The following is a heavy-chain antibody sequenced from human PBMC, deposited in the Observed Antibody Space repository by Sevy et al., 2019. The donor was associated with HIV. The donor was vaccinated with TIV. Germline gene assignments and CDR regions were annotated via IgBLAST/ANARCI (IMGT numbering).Heavy chain of an antibody. D-gene: IGHD2-21*02. J-gene: IGHJ4*02. CDR2: ISYDGGKI. V-gene: IGHV3-30*04. Sequence: GGSLRLSCATSGFTFKRYAMHWVRQAPGQGLESVSAISYDGGKIYYADSVKGRFTISRDNSENTLYLQMNSLRAEDSAVYYCTRDGGDDYFDYWGQGTLVTVSS. CDR3: TRDGGDDYFDY. CDR1: GFTFKRYA.